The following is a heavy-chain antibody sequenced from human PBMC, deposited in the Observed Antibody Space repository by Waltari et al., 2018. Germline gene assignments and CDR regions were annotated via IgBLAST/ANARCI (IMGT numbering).Heavy chain of an antibody. V-gene: IGHV3-53*01. J-gene: IGHJ4*02. CDR2: IYSDGTK. Sequence: EVQLVESGGGVIQPGGSLRLSCAASGFIVSTNYMSWVRPAPGKGLKWVSVIYSDGTKLYADSVQGVFIVSRDKSKNMVHLQRGSLRAEDTGVYYCVTDGDGDCSLCLAQGGQGTLVTVSS. CDR1: GFIVSTNY. CDR3: VTDGDGDCSLCLAQ. D-gene: IGHD2-21*02.